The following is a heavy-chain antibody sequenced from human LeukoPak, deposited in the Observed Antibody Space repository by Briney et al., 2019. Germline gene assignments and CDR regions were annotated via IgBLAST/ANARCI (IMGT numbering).Heavy chain of an antibody. CDR1: GGSISSGSYY. CDR3: ARADFWSGTYAFDI. V-gene: IGHV4-61*02. D-gene: IGHD3-3*01. J-gene: IGHJ3*02. Sequence: SETLSLTCTVSGGSISSGSYYWSWIRQPAGKGLEWIGRIYTSGSTNYNPSLKSRVTISVDTSKNRFSLKLSSVTAADTAVYYCARADFWSGTYAFDIWGQGTMVTVSS. CDR2: IYTSGST.